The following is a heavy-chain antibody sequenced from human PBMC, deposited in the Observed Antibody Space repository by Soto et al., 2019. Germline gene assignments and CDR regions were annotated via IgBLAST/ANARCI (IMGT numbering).Heavy chain of an antibody. D-gene: IGHD1-26*01. J-gene: IGHJ6*02. CDR2: IYHSGST. V-gene: IGHV4-30-2*01. CDR3: ATTLWGRMDV. Sequence: KPSETLSLTCAVSGGSISSGGYSWSWIRQPPGKGLEWIGYIYHSGSTYYNPSLKSRVTISVDRSKNQFSLKLSSVTAADTAVYYCATTLWGRMDVWGQGTTVTVSS. CDR1: GGSISSGGYS.